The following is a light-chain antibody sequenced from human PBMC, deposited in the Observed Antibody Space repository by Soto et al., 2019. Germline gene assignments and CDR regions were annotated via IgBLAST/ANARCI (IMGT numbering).Light chain of an antibody. Sequence: QSALTQPASVSGSPGQSITISCTGTSSDVGGYNYVSWYQQHPGKAPKVMIYDVSNRPSGISNRFSGSKSGNTASLTISGLQAEDEADYYCSSYTTNSTLVVFGGGTKLT. CDR3: SSYTTNSTLVV. CDR1: SSDVGGYNY. CDR2: DVS. V-gene: IGLV2-14*01. J-gene: IGLJ3*02.